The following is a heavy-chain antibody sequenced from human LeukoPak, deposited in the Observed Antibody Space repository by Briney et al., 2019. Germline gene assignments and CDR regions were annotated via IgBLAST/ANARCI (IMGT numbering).Heavy chain of an antibody. CDR1: GFTFSSYG. Sequence: GGSLRLSCAASGFTFSSYGMHWVRQAPGKGLEWVAFIRYDGSNKYYADSVKGRFTISRDNSKNTLYLQMNSLRAEDTAVYYCAKDTGIAAVDPSWGGDYWGQGTLVTVSS. CDR2: IRYDGSNK. J-gene: IGHJ4*02. CDR3: AKDTGIAAVDPSWGGDY. D-gene: IGHD6-13*01. V-gene: IGHV3-30*02.